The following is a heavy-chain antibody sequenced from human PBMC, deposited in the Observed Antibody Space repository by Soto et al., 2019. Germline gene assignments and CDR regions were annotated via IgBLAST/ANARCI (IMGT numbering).Heavy chain of an antibody. CDR3: ARVPRVRGVIIFSRWFDP. Sequence: PSETLSLTCAVYGGSFSGYYWSWIRQPPGKGLEWIGEINHSGSTNYNPSLKSRVTISVDTSKNQFSLKLSSVTAADTAVYYCARVPRVRGVIIFSRWFDPWGQGTLVTVSS. J-gene: IGHJ5*02. V-gene: IGHV4-34*01. CDR2: INHSGST. D-gene: IGHD3-10*01. CDR1: GGSFSGYY.